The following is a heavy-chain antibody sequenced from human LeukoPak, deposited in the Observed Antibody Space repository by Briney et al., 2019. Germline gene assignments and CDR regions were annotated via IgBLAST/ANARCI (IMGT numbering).Heavy chain of an antibody. J-gene: IGHJ4*02. CDR1: GFTFSSYS. CDR2: IISSSSVI. CDR3: ARARPGYDTPPYYFDF. V-gene: IGHV3-48*01. Sequence: GGSLRLSCATSGFTFSSYSMNWVRQAPGKGLEWISYIISSSSVIYYADSVKGRFTISRDNAKSSLYLQMDSLRAEDTAVYYCARARPGYDTPPYYFDFWGQGTLVTVSS. D-gene: IGHD3-16*01.